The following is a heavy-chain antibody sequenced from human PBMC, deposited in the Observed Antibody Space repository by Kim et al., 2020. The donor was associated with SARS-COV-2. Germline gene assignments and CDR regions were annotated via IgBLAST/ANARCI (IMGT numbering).Heavy chain of an antibody. V-gene: IGHV3-53*01. D-gene: IGHD3-10*01. CDR2: IYSVGTT. CDR3: ARVGYYGSGSAFDM. J-gene: IGHJ3*02. CDR1: GFAVNSNF. Sequence: GGFLRLSCAASGFAVNSNFMSWVRQAPGKGLEWVSVIYSVGTTYYAGSLKGRFTISRDNSRNMLYLEMNSLRADDTAVYYCARVGYYGSGSAFDMWGQGTLVTVSS.